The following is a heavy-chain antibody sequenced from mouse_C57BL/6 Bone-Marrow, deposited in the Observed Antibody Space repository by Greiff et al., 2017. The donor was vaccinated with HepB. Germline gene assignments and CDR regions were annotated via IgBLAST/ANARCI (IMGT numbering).Heavy chain of an antibody. V-gene: IGHV1-64*01. CDR3: ASQGRTDWYFDV. J-gene: IGHJ1*03. CDR2: IHPNSGST. Sequence: VQLQQSGAELVKPGASVKLSCKASGYTFTSYWMHWVKQRPGQGLEWIGMIHPNSGSTNYNEKFKSKATLTVDKSSSTAYMQLSSLTSEDSAVYYCASQGRTDWYFDVWGTGTTVTVSS. D-gene: IGHD4-1*01. CDR1: GYTFTSYW.